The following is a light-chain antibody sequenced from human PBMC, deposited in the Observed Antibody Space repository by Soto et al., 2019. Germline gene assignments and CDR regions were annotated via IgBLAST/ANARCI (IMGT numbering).Light chain of an antibody. V-gene: IGKV2-30*01. CDR3: MQATHWPWT. Sequence: DVVMTQSPLSLPVTLGQPASISCRSSQSLVSSNGNTFLIWFQQRPGQSPRRLIYKVSNRDSAGPDRFTGSGSGTDFTLEISRVEAEDVGFYYCMQATHWPWTFGQGTKVEIK. CDR2: KVS. CDR1: QSLVSSNGNTF. J-gene: IGKJ1*01.